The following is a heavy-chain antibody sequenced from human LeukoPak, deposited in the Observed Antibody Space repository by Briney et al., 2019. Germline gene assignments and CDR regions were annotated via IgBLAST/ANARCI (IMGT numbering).Heavy chain of an antibody. Sequence: SETLSLTCAVSDGSFSGFYWSLIRQFPGKGLEWIGQISDSGSTNYNPSLRSRVSVSIDASKNHLSLKLTSVTAADTAIYYCARQAVIIPAGVEGPWFDPWGQGTLVAVSS. CDR1: DGSFSGFY. J-gene: IGHJ5*02. CDR3: ARQAVIIPAGVEGPWFDP. D-gene: IGHD2-2*01. V-gene: IGHV4-34*01. CDR2: ISDSGST.